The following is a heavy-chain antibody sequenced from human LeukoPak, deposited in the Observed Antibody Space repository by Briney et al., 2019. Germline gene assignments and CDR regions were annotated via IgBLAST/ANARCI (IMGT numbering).Heavy chain of an antibody. D-gene: IGHD3-3*01. Sequence: GGSLRLSCAASGFTFSSYGMHWVRQAPGKGLEWVAFIRYDGSNKYYADSVKGRFTISRDNSKNTLYLQMNSLRAEDTAVYYCASPDFWSGYYINYWGQGTLVTVSS. CDR3: ASPDFWSGYYINY. V-gene: IGHV3-30*02. CDR2: IRYDGSNK. J-gene: IGHJ4*02. CDR1: GFTFSSYG.